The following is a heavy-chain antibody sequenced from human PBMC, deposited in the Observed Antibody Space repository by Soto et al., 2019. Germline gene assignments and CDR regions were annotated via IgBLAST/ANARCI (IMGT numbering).Heavy chain of an antibody. CDR1: GYTFGTFW. CDR3: ARTYCSAPSCYNNWFDP. CDR2: IYPDDSET. J-gene: IGHJ5*02. V-gene: IGHV5-51*01. Sequence: EVHLVQSGAEVKKPGESLKISCKGSGYTFGTFWIAWVRQMPGKGLEWMGMIYPDDSETKYSPCFQGQVTFSADKSVKTAYLQWTSLKASDTAIYYCARTYCSAPSCYNNWFDPWGQGTLVTVSS. D-gene: IGHD3-10*01.